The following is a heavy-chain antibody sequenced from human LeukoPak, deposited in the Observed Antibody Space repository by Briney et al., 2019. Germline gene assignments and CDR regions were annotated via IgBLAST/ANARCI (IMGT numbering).Heavy chain of an antibody. V-gene: IGHV4-30-2*01. J-gene: IGHJ4*02. Sequence: PSQTLSLTCGVSGASVSSIGYSWSWIRQPPGRGLEWIGYIYQSGSTSYNPFLQSRVTISIDRSKNQFSLKLSSVTAADTAVYYCARVLARFGELLYYYWGRGTLVTVSS. CDR2: IYQSGST. CDR3: ARVLARFGELLYYY. D-gene: IGHD3-10*01. CDR1: GASVSSIGYS.